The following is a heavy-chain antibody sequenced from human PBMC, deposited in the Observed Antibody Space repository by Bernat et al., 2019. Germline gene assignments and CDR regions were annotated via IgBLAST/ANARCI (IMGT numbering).Heavy chain of an antibody. V-gene: IGHV3-48*01. Sequence: EVQLVESGGGLVQPGGSLRLSCAASGFTFSSYSMNWVRQAPGKGLEWVSYISSSSSTIYYADSVKGRFTISRDNAKNSLYLQMNSLRAEDTAVYYCARGRWGWLGPNWFDPWGQGTLVTVSS. D-gene: IGHD4-23*01. CDR1: GFTFSSYS. CDR3: ARGRWGWLGPNWFDP. J-gene: IGHJ5*02. CDR2: ISSSSSTI.